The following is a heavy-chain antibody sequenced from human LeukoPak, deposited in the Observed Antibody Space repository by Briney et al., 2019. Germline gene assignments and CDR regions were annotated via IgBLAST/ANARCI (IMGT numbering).Heavy chain of an antibody. V-gene: IGHV3-21*01. CDR1: GFTFSSYT. D-gene: IGHD4-11*01. J-gene: IGHJ4*02. CDR3: ARSVPDYTRFDY. CDR2: ITSSSRDI. Sequence: GGSLRLSCTASGFTFSSYTMNWVRQAPGKGLELVSSITSSSRDIYYGDSVKGRFTISRDNAKNSLFLQMTSLRAEDTAMYYCARSVPDYTRFDYWGQGALVTVSP.